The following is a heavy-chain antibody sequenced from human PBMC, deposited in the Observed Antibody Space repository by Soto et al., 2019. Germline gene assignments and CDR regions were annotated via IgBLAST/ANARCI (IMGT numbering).Heavy chain of an antibody. D-gene: IGHD6-6*01. Sequence: EVQLVESGGGVAQPGGSLRLSCAASGFTLSGYAMDWVRQAPGKGLEYVSGISTDGVGTYYANSVQGRFTISRDNSKNTVYLQMGSLRPEDMAVYYCARRARPDFYYMDVGGKGTTVTVSS. V-gene: IGHV3-64*01. J-gene: IGHJ6*03. CDR3: ARRARPDFYYMDV. CDR1: GFTLSGYA. CDR2: ISTDGVGT.